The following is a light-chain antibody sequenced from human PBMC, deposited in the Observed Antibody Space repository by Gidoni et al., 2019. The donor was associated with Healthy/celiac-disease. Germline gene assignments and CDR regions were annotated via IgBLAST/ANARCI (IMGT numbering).Light chain of an antibody. CDR2: DAS. V-gene: IGKV1-33*01. Sequence: DIQMTQSPSSLSAFVGDRVTITCQASQDISNYLNWYQQKPGKAPKLLIYDASNLETGVPSTFSGRGSGTHFTFTISSLQPEDIATYYCQQYDNVPLTFGGGTKVEIK. CDR3: QQYDNVPLT. CDR1: QDISNY. J-gene: IGKJ4*01.